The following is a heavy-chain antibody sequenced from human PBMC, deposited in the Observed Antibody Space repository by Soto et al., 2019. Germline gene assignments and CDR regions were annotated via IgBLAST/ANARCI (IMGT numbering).Heavy chain of an antibody. D-gene: IGHD6-6*01. CDR1: GVTFSRYA. Sequence: GGSLRLSCAASGVTFSRYAMSWVRQAPGKGLEWVSAISDSGSSTYYADSVKGRFTISRDNSKNTLYLQMNSLRAEDTAAYYCAKRVEYSSSTHYFDYWGQGTLVTVSS. CDR2: ISDSGSST. J-gene: IGHJ4*02. V-gene: IGHV3-23*01. CDR3: AKRVEYSSSTHYFDY.